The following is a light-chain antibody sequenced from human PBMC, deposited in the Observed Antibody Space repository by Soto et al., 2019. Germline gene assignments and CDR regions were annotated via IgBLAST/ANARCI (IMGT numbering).Light chain of an antibody. Sequence: DIPMTQSPSTLSASVGDRVTITCRASQSISSWLAWYQQKPGKAPKLLIYKASSLESGVPSRFSGSGSGTEFTLTISSLQPDDFATYYCQQYKNYPFTFGPGTKVDI. CDR2: KAS. J-gene: IGKJ3*01. CDR3: QQYKNYPFT. CDR1: QSISSW. V-gene: IGKV1-5*03.